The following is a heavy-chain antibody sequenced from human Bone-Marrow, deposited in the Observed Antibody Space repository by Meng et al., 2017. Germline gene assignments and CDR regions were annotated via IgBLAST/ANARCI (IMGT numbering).Heavy chain of an antibody. CDR2: IIPIFGTA. V-gene: IGHV1-69*06. Sequence: SVKVSCKASGGTFSSYAISWVRQAPGQGLEWMGGIIPIFGTANYAQKFQGRVTITADKSTSTAYMELSSLRSEDTAVYYCARDPIKDIVVVVAATPPVSYYGMDVWGQGTTVTVSS. D-gene: IGHD2-15*01. J-gene: IGHJ6*02. CDR1: GGTFSSYA. CDR3: ARDPIKDIVVVVAATPPVSYYGMDV.